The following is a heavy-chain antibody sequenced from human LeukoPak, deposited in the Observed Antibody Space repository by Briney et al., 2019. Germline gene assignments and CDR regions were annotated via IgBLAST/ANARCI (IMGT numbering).Heavy chain of an antibody. CDR2: IRYDGSYK. V-gene: IGHV3-30*02. CDR1: GFTFSSYV. CDR3: AKVLSYGSGSYYLDY. J-gene: IGHJ4*02. Sequence: HPGGSLRLSCAASGFTFSSYVMHWVRQAPGKGLEWVAFIRYDGSYKYYADSVKGRFTISRDNSKNTLYLQMNSLRAEDTAVYYCAKVLSYGSGSYYLDYWGQGTLVTVSS. D-gene: IGHD3-10*01.